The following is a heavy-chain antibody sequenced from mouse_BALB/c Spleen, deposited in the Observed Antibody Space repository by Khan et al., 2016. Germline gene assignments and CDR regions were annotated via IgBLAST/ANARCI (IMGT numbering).Heavy chain of an antibody. J-gene: IGHJ4*01. Sequence: VQLQQSGTVLARPGTSVKMSCKASVYSFTSYWMHWVKQRPGQGLEWIGAIYPGNSDKRYNQKFKVKAKLTAVTSASTAYMELTSLTNEDSAVYYCTSYYGSSDGLDYWGQGTSVTVSS. CDR1: VYSFTSYW. CDR2: IYPGNSDK. V-gene: IGHV1-5*01. CDR3: TSYYGSSDGLDY. D-gene: IGHD1-1*01.